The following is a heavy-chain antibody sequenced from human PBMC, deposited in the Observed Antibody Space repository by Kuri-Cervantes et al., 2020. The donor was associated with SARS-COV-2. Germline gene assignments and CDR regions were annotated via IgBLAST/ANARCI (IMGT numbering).Heavy chain of an antibody. CDR3: ARVKTRGTLEY. D-gene: IGHD1-1*01. CDR1: GYTFTGYY. J-gene: IGHJ4*02. CDR2: INLNSGGT. Sequence: ASVKVSCKASGYTFTGYYMHWVRQAPGQGLEWMGWINLNSGGTNYAQKFQGRVTMTRDTSTSTVYMELSSLRSEDTAVYYCARVKTRGTLEYWGQGTLVTVSS. V-gene: IGHV1-2*02.